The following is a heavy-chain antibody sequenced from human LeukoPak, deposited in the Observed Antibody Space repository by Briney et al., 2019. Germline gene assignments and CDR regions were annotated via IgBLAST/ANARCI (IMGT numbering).Heavy chain of an antibody. CDR2: IRYDGSNK. Sequence: GGSLRLSCAASGFTFSSYGMHWVRQAPGKGLEWVAFIRYDGSNKYYADSVKGRFTISRDNSKNTLYLQMNSLRAEDTAVYYCAKDSSIAATNWFDPWGQGTLVTVSS. CDR1: GFTFSSYG. D-gene: IGHD6-13*01. J-gene: IGHJ5*02. CDR3: AKDSSIAATNWFDP. V-gene: IGHV3-30*02.